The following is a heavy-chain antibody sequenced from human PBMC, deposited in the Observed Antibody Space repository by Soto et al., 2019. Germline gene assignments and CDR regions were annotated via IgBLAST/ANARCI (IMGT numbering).Heavy chain of an antibody. D-gene: IGHD3-10*01. CDR1: GFTFSSYA. J-gene: IGHJ4*02. V-gene: IGHV3-30-3*01. Sequence: GGSLRLSCAASGFTFSSYAMHWVRQAPGKGLEWVAVISYDGSNKYYADSVKGRFTISRDNSKNTLYLQMNSLRAEDTAVYYCARGLESITMVRGVNAEYYFDYWGQGTLVTVSS. CDR3: ARGLESITMVRGVNAEYYFDY. CDR2: ISYDGSNK.